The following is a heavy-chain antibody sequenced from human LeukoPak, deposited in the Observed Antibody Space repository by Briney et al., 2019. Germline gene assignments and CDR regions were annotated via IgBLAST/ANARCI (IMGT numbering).Heavy chain of an antibody. CDR1: GFTFHSYW. CDR2: INTGGSTT. V-gene: IGHV3-74*03. CDR3: AGGVGSNDAFNV. Sequence: GGSLTVSCAASGFTFHSYWMHWVRQAPGRGLVWVSRINTGGSTTTYSDSVRGGFTISRDNAKNTLYLRVDSLRADDTAVYYCAGGVGSNDAFNVWGQGTMVTVSS. D-gene: IGHD3-16*01. J-gene: IGHJ3*01.